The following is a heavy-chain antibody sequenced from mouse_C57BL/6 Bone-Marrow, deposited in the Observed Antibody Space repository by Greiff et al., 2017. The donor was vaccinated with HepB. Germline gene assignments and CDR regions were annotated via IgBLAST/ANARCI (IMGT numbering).Heavy chain of an antibody. D-gene: IGHD2-10*02. V-gene: IGHV10-1*01. CDR1: GFSFNTYA. J-gene: IGHJ4*01. Sequence: EVNLVESGGGLVQPKGSLKLSCAASGFSFNTYAMNWVRQAPGKGLEWVARIRSKSNNYATYYADSVKDRFTISRDDSESMLYLQMNNLKTEDTAMYYCVGYGNYVAMDYWGQGTSVTVSS. CDR2: IRSKSNNYAT. CDR3: VGYGNYVAMDY.